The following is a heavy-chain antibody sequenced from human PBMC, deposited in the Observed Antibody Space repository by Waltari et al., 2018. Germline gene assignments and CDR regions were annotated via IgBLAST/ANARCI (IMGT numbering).Heavy chain of an antibody. V-gene: IGHV3-43*01. J-gene: IGHJ5*02. CDR2: MSWDGGTT. Sequence: EVRLVQSGGAVVQPGGSLRLSCAASGFTFDDYPMHGVRQVPGKGLEWCSFMSWDGGTTYYAGSVKGRFTVSRDSSKNSLYLQMNSLRVEDSALYYCGKDLSRLGVVSLCDSWGQGALVTVSS. D-gene: IGHD2-15*01. CDR1: GFTFDDYP. CDR3: GKDLSRLGVVSLCDS.